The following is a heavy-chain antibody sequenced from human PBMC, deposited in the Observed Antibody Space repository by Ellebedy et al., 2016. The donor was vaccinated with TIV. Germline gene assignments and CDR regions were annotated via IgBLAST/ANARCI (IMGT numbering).Heavy chain of an antibody. J-gene: IGHJ4*02. CDR3: AGSGDFWSGYWDY. Sequence: GESLKISXKGSGYSFTSYWIGWVRQMPGKGLEWMGIIYPGDSDTRYSPSFQGQVTISADKSMSTAYLQWSSLKASDTAMYYCAGSGDFWSGYWDYWGQGTLVTVSS. CDR1: GYSFTSYW. V-gene: IGHV5-51*01. CDR2: IYPGDSDT. D-gene: IGHD3-3*01.